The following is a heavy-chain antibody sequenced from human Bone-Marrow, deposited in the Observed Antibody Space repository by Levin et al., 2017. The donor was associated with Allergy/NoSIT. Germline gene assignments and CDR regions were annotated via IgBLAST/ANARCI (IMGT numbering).Heavy chain of an antibody. J-gene: IGHJ4*02. CDR2: ISSTGNTI. Sequence: GESLMISCAASGFTISGYEMNWVRQAPGKGLECISYISSTGNTIYADSVKGRFTISRDNARNSLYLQMNSLRAEDTAVYYCATTLSGYDSYFGYWGQGTLVTVSS. CDR3: ATTLSGYDSYFGY. D-gene: IGHD5-12*01. V-gene: IGHV3-48*03. CDR1: GFTISGYE.